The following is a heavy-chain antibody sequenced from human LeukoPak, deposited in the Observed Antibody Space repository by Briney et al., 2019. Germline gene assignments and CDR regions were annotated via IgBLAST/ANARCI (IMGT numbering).Heavy chain of an antibody. D-gene: IGHD6-13*01. CDR3: ARRSSWYFFDY. Sequence: ASVKVSCKGSGYIFTGYYIHWVRQAPGQGLEWMGWINPNSGGTNYAQKFQGRVTMTRDTSINTAYMELNRLSSDDTAVYFCARRSSWYFFDYWGQGTLATVSS. CDR2: INPNSGGT. J-gene: IGHJ4*02. V-gene: IGHV1-2*02. CDR1: GYIFTGYY.